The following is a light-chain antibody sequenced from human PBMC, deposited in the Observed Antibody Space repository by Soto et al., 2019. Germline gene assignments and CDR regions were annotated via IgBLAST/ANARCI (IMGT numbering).Light chain of an antibody. CDR3: NSYGSTSTRYV. CDR1: SSDVGGYNN. Sequence: SALTQPASVSGSPGQSITISCTGTSSDVGGYNNVSWYQQHPGKAPKLMIYEVSNRPSGVSNRFSGSKSGNTASLTISGLQAEDEADYFCNSYGSTSTRYVFGTGTKLTVL. V-gene: IGLV2-14*01. CDR2: EVS. J-gene: IGLJ1*01.